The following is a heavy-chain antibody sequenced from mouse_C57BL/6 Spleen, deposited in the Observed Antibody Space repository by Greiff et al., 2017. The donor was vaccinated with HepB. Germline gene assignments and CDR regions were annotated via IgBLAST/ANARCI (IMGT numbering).Heavy chain of an antibody. CDR2: IDPETGGT. D-gene: IGHD1-1*01. CDR1: GYTFTDYE. J-gene: IGHJ2*01. V-gene: IGHV1-15*01. Sequence: VQLKESGAELVRPGASVTLSCKASGYTFTDYEMHWVKQTPVHGLEWIGAIDPETGGTAYNQKFKGKAILTADKSSSTAYMELRSLTSEDSAVYYCTRSMDYGSSYFDYWGQGTTLTVSS. CDR3: TRSMDYGSSYFDY.